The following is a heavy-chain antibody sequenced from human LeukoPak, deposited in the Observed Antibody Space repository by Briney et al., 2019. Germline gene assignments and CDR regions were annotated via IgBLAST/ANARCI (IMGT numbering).Heavy chain of an antibody. D-gene: IGHD1-26*01. CDR2: INGDGRST. CDR3: ASLRELLDS. Sequence: PGGSLRPSCAASGFTFSSYWMHWVRQVPGKGLVWVSRINGDGRSTSYADSVKGRFTISRDNAKNTLYLQMNSLRGDDTAVYYGASLRELLDSWGQGTLVTVSS. V-gene: IGHV3-74*01. CDR1: GFTFSSYW. J-gene: IGHJ5*01.